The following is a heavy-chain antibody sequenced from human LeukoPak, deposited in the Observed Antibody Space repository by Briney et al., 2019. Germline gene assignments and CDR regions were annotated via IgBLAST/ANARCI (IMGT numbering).Heavy chain of an antibody. V-gene: IGHV3-23*01. CDR2: ISGSGGST. J-gene: IGHJ6*03. CDR1: GFTFSSYA. Sequence: PGGSLRLSCAASGFTFSSYAMSWVRQAPGEGLEWVSAISGSGGSTYYADSVKGRFTISTDNSKNNLYLQMNSLRAADTAVYYCAKVPIPVCYYYRDVWGKGTTVTVSS. CDR3: AKVPIPVCYYYRDV.